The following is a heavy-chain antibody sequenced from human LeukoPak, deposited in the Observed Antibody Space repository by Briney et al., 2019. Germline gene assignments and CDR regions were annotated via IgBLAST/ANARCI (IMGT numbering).Heavy chain of an antibody. CDR1: GGTFSSYA. J-gene: IGHJ5*02. CDR3: ARGGVWWDSSGYPT. V-gene: IGHV1-69*05. CDR2: IIPIFGTA. D-gene: IGHD3-22*01. Sequence: ASVKVSCKASGGTFSSYAISWVRQAPGQGLEWMGGIIPIFGTANYAQKLQGRVTMTTDTSTSTAYMELRSLRSDDTAVYYCARGGVWWDSSGYPTWGQGTLVTVSS.